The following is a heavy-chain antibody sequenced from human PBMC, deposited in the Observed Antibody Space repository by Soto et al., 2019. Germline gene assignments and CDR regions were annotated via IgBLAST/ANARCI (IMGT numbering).Heavy chain of an antibody. V-gene: IGHV1-18*01. J-gene: IGHJ6*02. CDR1: GYTFTSYG. CDR2: ISAYNGNT. D-gene: IGHD3-3*01. CDR3: ARVAERSGLAYYYGMDV. Sequence: QVQLVQSGAEVKKPGASVKVSCKASGYTFTSYGISWVRQAPGQGLEWMGWISAYNGNTNYAQKLQGRVTMTTDTSTSTAYRELRSRRSDDTAVYYCARVAERSGLAYYYGMDVWGQGTTVTVSS.